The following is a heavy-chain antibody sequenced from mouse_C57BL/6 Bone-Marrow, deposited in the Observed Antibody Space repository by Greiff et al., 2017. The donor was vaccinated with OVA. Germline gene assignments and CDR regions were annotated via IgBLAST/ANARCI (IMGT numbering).Heavy chain of an antibody. CDR1: GFNIKNTY. CDR2: IDPANGDT. J-gene: IGHJ2*01. Sequence: VHVQQSVAELVRPGASVKLSCTASGFNIKNTYMHWVKQRPEQGLEWIGWIDPANGDTKYASKFQGKATITADTSSNTAYLQLSSLTSEDTAIDYGARGYSSGRNYWGQGTTLTVSS. CDR3: ARGYSSGRNY. V-gene: IGHV14-3*01. D-gene: IGHD1-1*01.